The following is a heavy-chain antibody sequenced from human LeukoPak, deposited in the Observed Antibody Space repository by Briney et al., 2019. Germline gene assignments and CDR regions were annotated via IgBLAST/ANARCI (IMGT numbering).Heavy chain of an antibody. D-gene: IGHD5-12*01. Sequence: GGSLRLSCAASGFTFDDYAMHWVRQAPGRVWGWVSLISGDGGSTYYADSVKGRFTISRDNSKNSLYLQMNSLRTEDTALYYCAKDTDIVATIGIDYWGQGTLVTVSS. CDR2: ISGDGGST. J-gene: IGHJ4*02. V-gene: IGHV3-43*02. CDR3: AKDTDIVATIGIDY. CDR1: GFTFDDYA.